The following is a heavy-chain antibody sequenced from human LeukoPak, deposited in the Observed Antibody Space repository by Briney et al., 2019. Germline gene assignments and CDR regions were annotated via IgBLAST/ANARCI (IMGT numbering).Heavy chain of an antibody. CDR2: IKQDGSEK. Sequence: GGSLRLSCAASGFTFSSRDWMTWVRQAPGKGLEWVANIKQDGSEKNYVDSVKGRFTISRDNSKNTLYLQMNSLRAEDTALYYCAKDGGGTIFGMVIIVHYMDVWGKGTTVTVSS. CDR1: GFTFSSRDW. V-gene: IGHV3-7*03. J-gene: IGHJ6*03. D-gene: IGHD3-3*01. CDR3: AKDGGGTIFGMVIIVHYMDV.